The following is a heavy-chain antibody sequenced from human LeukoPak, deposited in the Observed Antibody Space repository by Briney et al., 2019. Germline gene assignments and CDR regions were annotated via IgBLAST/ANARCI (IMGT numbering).Heavy chain of an antibody. V-gene: IGHV4-59*11. CDR2: VYNSGTT. CDR1: GVSIGSHY. CDR3: ARDAY. Sequence: SETLSLTCTVSGVSIGSHYWSWIRQSPGKGLEWIGCVYNSGTTVYNPSLTGRVTISVDTSKNQYSLSLRSVTAADAAVYYCARDAYWGQGILDTVSA. J-gene: IGHJ4*02.